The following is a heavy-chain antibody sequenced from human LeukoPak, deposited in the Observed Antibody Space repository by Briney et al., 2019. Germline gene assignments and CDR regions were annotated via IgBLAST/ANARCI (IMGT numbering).Heavy chain of an antibody. D-gene: IGHD1-26*01. V-gene: IGHV4-34*01. CDR2: INHSGST. Sequence: PSETLSLTCAVYGGSFSGYYWSWIRQPPGKGLEWIGEINHSGSTNYNPSLKSRVTISVDTSKNQFSLKLSSVTAADTAVYYCARVSGSYQFYYYYMDVWGKGTTVTVSS. CDR1: GGSFSGYY. CDR3: ARVSGSYQFYYYYMDV. J-gene: IGHJ6*03.